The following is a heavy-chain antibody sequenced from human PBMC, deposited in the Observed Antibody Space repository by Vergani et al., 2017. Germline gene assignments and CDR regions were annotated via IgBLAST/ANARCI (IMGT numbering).Heavy chain of an antibody. CDR1: GFTFSSYW. V-gene: IGHV3-7*01. CDR2: IKQDGSEK. CDR3: AGVPGYNYGYYYYYLMDV. D-gene: IGHD5-18*01. Sequence: EVQLVESGGGLVQPGGSLRLSCAASGFTFSSYWMSWVRQAPGKGLEWVANIKQDGSEKYYVDSVKGRFTISRDTAKNSLYLQMNSLGAEDTAVYCCAGVPGYNYGYYYYYLMDVWGKGTTVTVSS. J-gene: IGHJ6*03.